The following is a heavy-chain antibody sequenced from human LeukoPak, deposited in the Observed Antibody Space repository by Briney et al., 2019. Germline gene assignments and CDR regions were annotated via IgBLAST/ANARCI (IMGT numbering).Heavy chain of an antibody. CDR1: GFTFSSYS. Sequence: PGGSLRLSCAASGFTFSSYSMNWVRQAPGKGLEWVSSISSSSSYIYYADSVKGRFTISRDNSKNTLYLQMNSLRAEDTAVYYCARDSYYDSSGYYYWGQGTLVTVSS. CDR2: ISSSSSYI. CDR3: ARDSYYDSSGYYY. V-gene: IGHV3-21*01. J-gene: IGHJ4*02. D-gene: IGHD3-22*01.